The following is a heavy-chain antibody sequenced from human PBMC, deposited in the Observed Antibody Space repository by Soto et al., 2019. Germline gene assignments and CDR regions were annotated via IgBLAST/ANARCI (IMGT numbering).Heavy chain of an antibody. V-gene: IGHV1-3*01. CDR1: GYTFTTYA. Sequence: QVQLVQSGAEVKKPGASVKVSCKASGYTFTTYAMHWVRQAPGQTLEWVGWINPANGDTTYSQKCKGKLTITRDTSASTAYMELSSLGSEDTAVYCCARPHYFGSGTYWDYWGQGALVTVSS. CDR3: ARPHYFGSGTYWDY. CDR2: INPANGDT. J-gene: IGHJ4*02. D-gene: IGHD3-10*01.